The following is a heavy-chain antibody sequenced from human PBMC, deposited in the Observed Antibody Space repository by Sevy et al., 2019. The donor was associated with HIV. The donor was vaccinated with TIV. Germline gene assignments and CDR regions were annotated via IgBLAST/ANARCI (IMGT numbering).Heavy chain of an antibody. CDR2: IIPIFGTA. CDR1: GGTFSSYA. V-gene: IGHV1-69*13. CDR3: ARDNTPDYDILTRYDAFDI. Sequence: ASVKVSCKASGGTFSSYAISWVRQAPGQGLEWMGGIIPIFGTANYEQKFQGRVTITADESTSTAYMELSSLRSEDTAVYYCARDNTPDYDILTRYDAFDIRGQGTMVTVSS. J-gene: IGHJ3*02. D-gene: IGHD3-9*01.